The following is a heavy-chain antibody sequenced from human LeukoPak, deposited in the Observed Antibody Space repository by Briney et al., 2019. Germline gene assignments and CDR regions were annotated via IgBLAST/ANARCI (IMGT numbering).Heavy chain of an antibody. CDR3: ARFHIVVVPAAREPDYYMDV. D-gene: IGHD2-2*01. Sequence: SVKVSCKASGGTFSSYAISWVRQAPGQGLEWMGGIIPIFGTANYAQKFQGRVTITADESTRTAYMELSSLRSEDTAVYYCARFHIVVVPAAREPDYYMDVWGKGTTVTVSS. CDR2: IIPIFGTA. J-gene: IGHJ6*03. CDR1: GGTFSSYA. V-gene: IGHV1-69*13.